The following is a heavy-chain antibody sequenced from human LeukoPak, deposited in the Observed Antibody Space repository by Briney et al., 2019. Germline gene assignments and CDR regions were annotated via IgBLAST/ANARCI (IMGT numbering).Heavy chain of an antibody. CDR1: GYTFTTYD. CDR3: ARGRGSGHKENWFDP. D-gene: IGHD6-19*01. Sequence: ASVKVSCKASGYTFTTYDINWVRQATGQGLEWMGWMNPNSGSTGYTQKFQGRVTMTRNTSISTAYMELGSLRSEDTAVYYCARGRGSGHKENWFDPWGQGTLVTVSS. V-gene: IGHV1-8*01. CDR2: MNPNSGST. J-gene: IGHJ5*02.